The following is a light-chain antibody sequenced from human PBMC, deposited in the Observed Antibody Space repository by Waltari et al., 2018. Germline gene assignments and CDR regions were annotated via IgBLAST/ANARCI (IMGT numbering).Light chain of an antibody. Sequence: QSALTQPASVSGSPGQSITISCTGTNNDIGGYDYVSWYQHHPGKAPKLLIYDVSDRPSGVSIRFSGSTSGNTASLTISGLQTEDEADYYCSSYVSGSTLKMFGGGTKLTVL. CDR1: NNDIGGYDY. J-gene: IGLJ3*02. CDR3: SSYVSGSTLKM. CDR2: DVS. V-gene: IGLV2-14*03.